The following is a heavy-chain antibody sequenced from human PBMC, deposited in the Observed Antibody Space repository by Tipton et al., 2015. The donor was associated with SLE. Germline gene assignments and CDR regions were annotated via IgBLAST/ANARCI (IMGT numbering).Heavy chain of an antibody. Sequence: TLSLTCTVSGGSISSGSYYWSWIRQPAGKGLEWIGRIYTSGSTNYNPSLKSGVTISVDTSKNQFSLKRSSVTAADTAVYYCAREGNCSGGSCWNWFDPWGQGTLVTVSS. CDR1: GGSISSGSYY. D-gene: IGHD2-15*01. CDR2: IYTSGST. CDR3: AREGNCSGGSCWNWFDP. J-gene: IGHJ5*02. V-gene: IGHV4-61*02.